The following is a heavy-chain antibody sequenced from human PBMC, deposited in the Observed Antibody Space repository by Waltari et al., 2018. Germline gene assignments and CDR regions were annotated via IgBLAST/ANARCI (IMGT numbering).Heavy chain of an antibody. D-gene: IGHD1-20*01. Sequence: VQLQESGPGLVKPSQTLSLTCTGSGVSISSGSYYWSWLRPPAGKGLEWIGRISPSGSTNYHPSRKSRVTISVATFKNQFSLKSSSVTAADTAVYYCAGITHWGQGTLVTVSS. CDR3: AGITH. CDR2: ISPSGST. J-gene: IGHJ4*02. V-gene: IGHV4-61*02. CDR1: GVSISSGSYY.